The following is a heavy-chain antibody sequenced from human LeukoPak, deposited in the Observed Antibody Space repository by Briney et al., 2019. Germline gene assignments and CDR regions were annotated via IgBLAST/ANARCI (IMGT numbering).Heavy chain of an antibody. J-gene: IGHJ5*02. CDR1: GYTFTSYG. V-gene: IGHV1-18*01. CDR3: AREGNNWFDP. CDR2: ISAYNGNT. Sequence: ASVKVSCKASGYTFTSYGISWVRQAPGQGLEWMGWISAYNGNTNYAQKFQGRVTMTRDTSISTAYMELSRLRSDDTAVYYCAREGNNWFDPWGQGTLVTVSS.